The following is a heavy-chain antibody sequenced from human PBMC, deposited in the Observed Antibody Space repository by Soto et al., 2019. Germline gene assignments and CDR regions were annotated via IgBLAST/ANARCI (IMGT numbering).Heavy chain of an antibody. Sequence: GGSLRLSCAASGFTFTTAWINWVRQAPGKGLEWVGRIKSKTDGGTPDFAAPVRGRFAISRDNSKDTVHLQMNSLRAEDAAVYYCVKGVVTGSVWSKLDSWGQGTLVTVSS. CDR1: GFTFTTAW. CDR2: IKSKTDGGTP. V-gene: IGHV3-15*07. D-gene: IGHD6-19*01. J-gene: IGHJ4*02. CDR3: VKGVVTGSVWSKLDS.